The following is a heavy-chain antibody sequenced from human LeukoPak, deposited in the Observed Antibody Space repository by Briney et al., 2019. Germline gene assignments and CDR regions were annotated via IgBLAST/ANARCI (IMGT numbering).Heavy chain of an antibody. CDR3: ARARKLEMATYPFDY. J-gene: IGHJ4*02. V-gene: IGHV4-34*01. Sequence: SETLSLTCTVSGGSISSYYWSWIRQPAGKGLEWIGEINHSGSTNYNPSLKSRVTISVDTSKNQFSLKLSSVTAADTAVYYCARARKLEMATYPFDYWGQGTLVTVSS. D-gene: IGHD5-24*01. CDR2: INHSGST. CDR1: GGSISSYY.